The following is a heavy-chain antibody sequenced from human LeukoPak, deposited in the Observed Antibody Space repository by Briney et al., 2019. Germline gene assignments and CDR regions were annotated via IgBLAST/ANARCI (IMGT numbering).Heavy chain of an antibody. CDR3: ARGEPTYYDILTGYTTMYHFDY. D-gene: IGHD3-9*01. J-gene: IGHJ4*02. CDR2: ISAYNGNT. Sequence: ASVKVPCKASGYTFTSYGISWVRQAPGQGLEWMGWISAYNGNTNYAQKLQGRVTMTTDTSTSTAYMELRSLRSDDTAVYYCARGEPTYYDILTGYTTMYHFDYWGQGTLVTVSS. V-gene: IGHV1-18*01. CDR1: GYTFTSYG.